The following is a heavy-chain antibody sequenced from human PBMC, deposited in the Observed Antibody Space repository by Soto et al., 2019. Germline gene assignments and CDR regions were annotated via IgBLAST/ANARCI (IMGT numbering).Heavy chain of an antibody. J-gene: IGHJ4*01. V-gene: IGHV1-8*01. CDR1: GYTFSSYH. CDR3: VRSGRRSGIDY. D-gene: IGHD5-12*01. CDR2: VNPNSTET. Sequence: QVQLVQSGAEVQKPGASVKVSCEASGYTFSSYHISWVRQASGQGLEWMGWVNPNSTETDYAQKFQGRVTMTGNTSIRTAYMELSSLRSDDPAVYYCVRSGRRSGIDYWGHGTLVTVTS.